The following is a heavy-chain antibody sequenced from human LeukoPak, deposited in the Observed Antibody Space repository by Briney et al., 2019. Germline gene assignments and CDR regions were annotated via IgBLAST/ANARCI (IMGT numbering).Heavy chain of an antibody. J-gene: IGHJ5*02. CDR2: ISSSSSYI. D-gene: IGHD2-2*01. V-gene: IGHV3-21*01. CDR3: ARVLGYCSSTSWCWFDP. Sequence: GGSLRLSCAASGFTFSSYSMNWVRQAPGKGLEWVSSISSSSSYIYYADSVKGRFTISRDNAKNSLYLQMNSLRAEDTAVYYCARVLGYCSSTSWCWFDPWGQGTLVTVSS. CDR1: GFTFSSYS.